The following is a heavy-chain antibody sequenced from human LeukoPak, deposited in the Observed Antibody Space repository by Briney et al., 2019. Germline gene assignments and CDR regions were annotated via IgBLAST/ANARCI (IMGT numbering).Heavy chain of an antibody. V-gene: IGHV4-34*01. CDR1: GGSFSGYY. CDR3: ARIDRIAVAGTPGWVYYYYGMDV. D-gene: IGHD6-19*01. CDR2: INHSGST. J-gene: IGHJ6*02. Sequence: SETLSLTCAVYGGSFSGYYWSWIRQPPGKGLEWIGEINHSGSTNYNPPLKSRVTISVDTSKNQFSLKLSSVTAADTAVYYCARIDRIAVAGTPGWVYYYYGMDVWGQGTTVTVSS.